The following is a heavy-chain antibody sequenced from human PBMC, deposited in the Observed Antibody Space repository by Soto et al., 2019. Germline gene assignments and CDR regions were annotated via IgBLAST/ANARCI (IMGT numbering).Heavy chain of an antibody. J-gene: IGHJ4*02. CDR2: INPASGST. V-gene: IGHV1-46*01. CDR3: ARDLAAGDH. D-gene: IGHD6-13*01. CDR1: GYTFTHYY. Sequence: QVQLVQSGAEVKKPGASVKDSCRTSGYTFTHYYIHWVRQAPGQGLEWLAIINPASGSTNYAQDFQGRVTLTMDTSTITVYMELSGLRAEDTAIFYCARDLAAGDHWGQGTLVTVSS.